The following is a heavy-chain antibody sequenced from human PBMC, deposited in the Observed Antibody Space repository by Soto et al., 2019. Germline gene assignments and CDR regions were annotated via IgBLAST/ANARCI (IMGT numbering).Heavy chain of an antibody. CDR2: ISGSGGST. Sequence: PGGSLRLSCVAPGFTFRNYAMSWVRQAPGKGLEWVSAISGSGGSTYYADSVRGRITISRDNSKDTVYLQMNSLSADDTAVYYCSKGEVTYGHLRHDFWGQGTLVTVSS. V-gene: IGHV3-23*01. CDR3: SKGEVTYGHLRHDF. J-gene: IGHJ4*02. D-gene: IGHD3-10*01. CDR1: GFTFRNYA.